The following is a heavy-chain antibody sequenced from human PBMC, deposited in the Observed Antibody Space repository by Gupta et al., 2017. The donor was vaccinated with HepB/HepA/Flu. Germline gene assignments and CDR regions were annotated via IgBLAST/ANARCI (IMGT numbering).Heavy chain of an antibody. Sequence: QVQLQESGPALVKPLETLSLPCTVSGDSINRYYWSWIRQTPGKGLECIGYMYFSGSSNYNPSLKSRVTMSVDRPKNQFSLKLSSVTAADSAVYFCARGRTKTIPFPLGVWGQGTTVTVSS. CDR2: MYFSGSS. J-gene: IGHJ6*02. CDR1: GDSINRYY. D-gene: IGHD2-2*02. V-gene: IGHV4-59*01. CDR3: ARGRTKTIPFPLGV.